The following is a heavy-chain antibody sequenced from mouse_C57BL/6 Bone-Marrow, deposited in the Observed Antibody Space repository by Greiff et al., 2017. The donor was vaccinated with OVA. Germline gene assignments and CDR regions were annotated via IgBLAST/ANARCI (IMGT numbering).Heavy chain of an antibody. CDR2: IYPGSGNT. J-gene: IGHJ2*01. CDR3: ARRPTRRY. V-gene: IGHV1-66*01. CDR1: GYSFTSYY. D-gene: IGHD3-3*01. Sequence: VKLVESGPELVKPGASVKISCEASGYSFTSYYIHWVKQRPGQGLEWIGWIYPGSGNTKYNEKFKGKATLTADTSSSTAYMQLSSLTSEDSAVYYCARRPTRRYWGQGTTLTVSS.